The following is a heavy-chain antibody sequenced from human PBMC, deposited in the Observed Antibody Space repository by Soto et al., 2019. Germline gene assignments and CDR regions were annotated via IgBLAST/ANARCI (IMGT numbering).Heavy chain of an antibody. V-gene: IGHV3-30*18. CDR2: ISYDGSNK. CDR1: GFTFSSYG. J-gene: IGHJ6*02. Sequence: QVQLVESGGGVVQPGRSLRLSCAASGFTFSSYGMHWVRQAPGKGLEWVAVISYDGSNKYYADSVKGRFTISRDNSKKPLYLQMTSLRAEDTAVYYCAKDRGTSSSWYVSYYYYDMDVWGQGTTVTVSS. D-gene: IGHD6-13*01. CDR3: AKDRGTSSSWYVSYYYYDMDV.